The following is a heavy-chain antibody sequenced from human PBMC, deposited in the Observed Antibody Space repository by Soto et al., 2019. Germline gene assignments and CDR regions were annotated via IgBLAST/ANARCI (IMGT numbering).Heavy chain of an antibody. CDR1: GFTFSSHR. Sequence: PGGSLRLSCTASGFTFSSHRMTWVRQAPGKGLEWVSYINWSGGTIDYADSVKGRFTISRDNAKNSVFLQMNNLRAEDTAVYYCARLFCSGGSCPHFDYWGQGTLVTVSS. D-gene: IGHD2-15*01. CDR2: INWSGGTI. J-gene: IGHJ4*02. V-gene: IGHV3-48*01. CDR3: ARLFCSGGSCPHFDY.